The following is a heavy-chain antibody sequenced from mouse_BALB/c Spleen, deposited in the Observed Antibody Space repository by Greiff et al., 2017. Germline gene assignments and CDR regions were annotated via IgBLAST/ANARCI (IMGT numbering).Heavy chain of an antibody. Sequence: EVQLVESGGGLVQPGGSLKLSCAASGFTFSSYGMPWVRQTPDKRLELVATINSNGGSTYYPDSVKGRFTISRDNAKDTLYLQMSSLKYEDTAMYYCARGPSYYAMDYWGQGTSVTVSS. V-gene: IGHV5-6-3*01. J-gene: IGHJ4*01. CDR3: ARGPSYYAMDY. CDR2: INSNGGST. CDR1: GFTFSSYG.